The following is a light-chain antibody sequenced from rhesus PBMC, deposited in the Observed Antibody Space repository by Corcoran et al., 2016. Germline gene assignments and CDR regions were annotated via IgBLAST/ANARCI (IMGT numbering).Light chain of an antibody. V-gene: IGKV1-28*03. CDR3: LQHNSYPLT. CDR1: QGISSY. J-gene: IGKJ4*01. CDR2: AAS. Sequence: DIQMTQSPSSLSASVGDTVTITCRASQGISSYLNWFQQKPGKAPKLLIYAASSWESGVPSRFSGSGSGTDFTLTISRLQPEDFEVYYCLQHNSYPLTFGGGTKVELK.